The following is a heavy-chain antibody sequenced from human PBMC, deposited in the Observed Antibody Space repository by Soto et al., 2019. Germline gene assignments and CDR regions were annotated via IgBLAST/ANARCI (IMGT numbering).Heavy chain of an antibody. D-gene: IGHD3-9*01. J-gene: IGHJ4*02. CDR3: ARAYYDILTGYRLAPYFFDH. CDR1: GYTFPTYW. Sequence: GESLKISCKGSGYTFPTYWIVWVRQMPGKGLEWMGSIYPGDSDIRYSPSFQGQVTISADKSINTAYLQWSSLKASDTAMYYCARAYYDILTGYRLAPYFFDHWRQGTLVTVSS. CDR2: IYPGDSDI. V-gene: IGHV5-51*01.